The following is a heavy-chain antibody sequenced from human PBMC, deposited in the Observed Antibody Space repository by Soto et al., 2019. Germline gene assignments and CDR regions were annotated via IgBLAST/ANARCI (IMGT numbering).Heavy chain of an antibody. Sequence: GESLKISCKGSGYSFTSYWIGWLRQMPGKSLEWMGIIYPGDSDTRYSPSFQGQVTISADKSISTAYLQWSSLKASDTAMYYCARHNTHYRAARPSEHYYYYMDVWGKGT. J-gene: IGHJ6*03. V-gene: IGHV5-51*01. CDR2: IYPGDSDT. CDR3: ARHNTHYRAARPSEHYYYYMDV. D-gene: IGHD6-6*01. CDR1: GYSFTSYW.